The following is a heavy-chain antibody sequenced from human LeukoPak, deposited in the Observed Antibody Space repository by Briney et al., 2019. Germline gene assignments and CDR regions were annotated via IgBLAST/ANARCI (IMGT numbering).Heavy chain of an antibody. Sequence: GGSLRLSCAASGFSLSSYWMSWVRQAPGKGLEWVANIKRDGSEENYVDSVKGRFTISRDNPKNLLFLQINSLRVEDTAVYYCARETPRRGETRDGYRWGQGTVVTVSS. V-gene: IGHV3-7*01. CDR1: GFSLSSYW. CDR3: ARETPRRGETRDGYR. CDR2: IKRDGSEE. D-gene: IGHD5-24*01. J-gene: IGHJ4*02.